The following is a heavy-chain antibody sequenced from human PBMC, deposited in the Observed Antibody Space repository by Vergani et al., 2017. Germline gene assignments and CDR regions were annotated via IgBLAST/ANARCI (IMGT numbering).Heavy chain of an antibody. CDR2: ISHDGTQK. Sequence: QVHLVESGGGVVQPGRSLRLSCVVSGFTSSYYGMHWVRQAPGKGLEWVAVISHDGTQKYYADSVKGRFTISRDNSKSTLYLQMNSLRTEDTAVYYCATKSCGTPGCQIGYFREWVQGTLVTVSS. J-gene: IGHJ1*01. CDR1: GFTSSYYG. D-gene: IGHD1-1*01. CDR3: ATKSCGTPGCQIGYFRE. V-gene: IGHV3-30*03.